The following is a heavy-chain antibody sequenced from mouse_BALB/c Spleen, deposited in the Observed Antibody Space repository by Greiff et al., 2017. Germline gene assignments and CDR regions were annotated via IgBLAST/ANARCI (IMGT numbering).Heavy chain of an antibody. J-gene: IGHJ4*01. V-gene: IGHV5-6-5*01. Sequence: EVLLVESGAGLVKPGESLKLSCAASGFTFSSYAMSWVRQTPEKRLEWVASISTGGSTYYPDSVKGRFTISRDNARNILYLQMSSLSSEDTAMYYCARGITTGYYAMDYWGQGTSVTVSS. CDR3: ARGITTGYYAMDY. D-gene: IGHD1-1*01. CDR1: GFTFSSYA. CDR2: ISTGGST.